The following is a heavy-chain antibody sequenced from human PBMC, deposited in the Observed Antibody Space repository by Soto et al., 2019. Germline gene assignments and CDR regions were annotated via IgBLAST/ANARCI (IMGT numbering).Heavy chain of an antibody. D-gene: IGHD1-26*01. V-gene: IGHV1-46*02. CDR3: AKRRGVGLTRSSFDY. Sequence: QVQLVQSGAEVRKPGASVKVSCKASGYTFNRHYIQWVRQAPGQGLEWMGMIDPSGGDTNYAKKFQGRVTLTSDTSTSTVYMELSSMRAEDTAVYYCAKRRGVGLTRSSFDYWGPGSLVIVSS. J-gene: IGHJ4*02. CDR1: GYTFNRHY. CDR2: IDPSGGDT.